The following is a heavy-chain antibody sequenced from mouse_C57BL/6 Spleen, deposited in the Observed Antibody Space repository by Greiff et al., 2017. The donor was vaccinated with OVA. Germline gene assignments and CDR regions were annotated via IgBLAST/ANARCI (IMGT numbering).Heavy chain of an antibody. CDR2: INPSNGGT. Sequence: QVQLQQPGTELVKPGASVKLSCKASGYTFTSYWMHWVKQRPGQGLEWIGNINPSNGGTNYNEKFKSTATLTVEQSSSTAYMQLSSLTCEDSAVYYCSRYDYDVSLDYWGQGTTLTVSS. D-gene: IGHD2-4*01. J-gene: IGHJ2*01. CDR3: SRYDYDVSLDY. V-gene: IGHV1-53*01. CDR1: GYTFTSYW.